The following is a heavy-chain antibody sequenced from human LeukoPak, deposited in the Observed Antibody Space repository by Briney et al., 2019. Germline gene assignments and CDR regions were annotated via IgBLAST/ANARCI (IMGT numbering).Heavy chain of an antibody. CDR1: GYSISSGYY. D-gene: IGHD2-2*01. CDR3: ARVPGFLAAAIRNNWFDP. CDR2: IYHSGST. V-gene: IGHV4-38-2*02. J-gene: IGHJ5*02. Sequence: SETLSLTCTVSGYSISSGYYWGWIRQPPGKGLEWIGSIYHSGSTYYNPSLKSRVTISVDTSKNQFSLKLSSVTAADTAVYYCARVPGFLAAAIRNNWFDPWGQRTLVTVSS.